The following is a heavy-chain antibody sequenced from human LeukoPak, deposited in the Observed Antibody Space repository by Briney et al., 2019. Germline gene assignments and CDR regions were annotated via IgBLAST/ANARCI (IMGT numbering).Heavy chain of an antibody. CDR2: IKEDGSEK. V-gene: IGHV3-7*01. Sequence: GGSLRLSCAASGFNFGEFWMAWVRQTPGKGLEWVADIKEDGSEKFYVDSVKGRFTISRDNSKNLLDLQMNRLRGDDTALYFCVRDFDLWGLGTLVTVSS. CDR3: VRDFDL. CDR1: GFNFGEFW. J-gene: IGHJ4*02.